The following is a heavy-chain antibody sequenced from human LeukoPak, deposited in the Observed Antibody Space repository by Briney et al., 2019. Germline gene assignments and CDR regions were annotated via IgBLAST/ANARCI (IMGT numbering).Heavy chain of an antibody. V-gene: IGHV3-7*01. CDR2: IKQDGSEK. J-gene: IGHJ6*03. D-gene: IGHD3-22*01. Sequence: GGSLRLSCAASGFTFSSYWMSWVRQAPGKGLEWVANIKQDGSEKYYVDSVKGRFTISRDNAKNSLYLQMNSLRAEDTAVYYCARVETHYYDSSGYYRGYCYYMDVWGKGATVTVSS. CDR1: GFTFSSYW. CDR3: ARVETHYYDSSGYYRGYCYYMDV.